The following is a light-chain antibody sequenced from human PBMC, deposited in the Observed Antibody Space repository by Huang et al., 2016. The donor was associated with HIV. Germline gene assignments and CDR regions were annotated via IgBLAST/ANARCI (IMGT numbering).Light chain of an antibody. Sequence: DIQMTQSPSSLSASVGDRVTITCRASQNISSYLNWYQHKPGKVPKHLIYDASSLQSGVPSRFSGSGSWTHFTLTISSLQPEDFAIYYCQQCYSTPLFTFGPGTKVDIK. CDR2: DAS. CDR1: QNISSY. J-gene: IGKJ3*01. V-gene: IGKV1-39*01. CDR3: QQCYSTPLFT.